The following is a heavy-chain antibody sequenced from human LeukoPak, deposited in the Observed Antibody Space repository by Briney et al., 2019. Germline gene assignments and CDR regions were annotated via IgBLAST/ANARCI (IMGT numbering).Heavy chain of an antibody. D-gene: IGHD3-22*01. CDR3: ARAPMIVVVFPPRLDF. V-gene: IGHV1-2*02. J-gene: IGHJ4*02. CDR2: INPNTGGT. CDR1: GYTFTGYY. Sequence: GASVKVSCKTSGYTFTGYYMHWVRPAPGQGLEWMGWINPNTGGTNYAQKFQGRVTMTSHTSISTAYMELSSLRSDDTAMYYCARAPMIVVVFPPRLDFWGQGTLVTVSS.